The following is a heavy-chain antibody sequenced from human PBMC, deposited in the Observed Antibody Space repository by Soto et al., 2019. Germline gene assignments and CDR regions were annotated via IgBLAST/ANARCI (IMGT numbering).Heavy chain of an antibody. V-gene: IGHV3-33*01. CDR3: AREEGVVARAFDY. J-gene: IGHJ4*02. D-gene: IGHD2-15*01. CDR2: IWYDGSKK. CDR1: GFTFNSNG. Sequence: QVQLVESGGGVVQPGRSLRLSCAASGFTFNSNGMHWVRQAPGKGLEWVAIIWYDGSKKYYADSVNGRFTISRDNSKNTLYLQMNSLRAEDTAVYYCAREEGVVARAFDYWGQGTLVTVSS.